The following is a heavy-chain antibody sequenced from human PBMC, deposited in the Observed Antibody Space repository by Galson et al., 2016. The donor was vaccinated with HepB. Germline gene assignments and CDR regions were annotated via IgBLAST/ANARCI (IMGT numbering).Heavy chain of an antibody. J-gene: IGHJ6*02. Sequence: PALVKPTQTLTLTCTFSGFSLSTSGMSVNWIRQPPGRALEWLAVIDWDDDKTYSTSLKTRLTISKDTSEHQVVLTMTNMGPVDTATYYCARTQSYKHYNFWSCDYTRAYYNAGMDVWGQGTTVTVSS. CDR3: ARTQSYKHYNFWSCDYTRAYYNAGMDV. V-gene: IGHV2-70*01. CDR2: IDWDDDK. CDR1: GFSLSTSGMS. D-gene: IGHD3-3*01.